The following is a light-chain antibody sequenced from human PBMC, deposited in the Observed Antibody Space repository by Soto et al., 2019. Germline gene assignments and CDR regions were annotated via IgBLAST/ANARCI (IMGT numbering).Light chain of an antibody. Sequence: DIQMTQSPASLSASIGDTVTIACRASQNIDIYLNWYQHKPGTVPKLLIYAASGLQTGVPSRFSGSGSGTDFSLTISSLQPEDFATYHCQQSRTTPWTFGQGTKVDIK. CDR2: AAS. CDR3: QQSRTTPWT. J-gene: IGKJ1*01. V-gene: IGKV1-39*01. CDR1: QNIDIY.